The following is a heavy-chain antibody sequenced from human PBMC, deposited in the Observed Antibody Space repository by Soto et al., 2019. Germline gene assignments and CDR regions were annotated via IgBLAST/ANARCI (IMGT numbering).Heavy chain of an antibody. V-gene: IGHV1-69*01. Sequence: QVQLVQSGAEVKKPGSSVKVSCRTSVGTFSSYTVNWVRQAPGQGLEWMGGIIPIFGTTNYAQKFQGRVTITADESTSTAYMDLSSLTFEDTAVYYCARGAGSHLDYWYLALWGHGPLVTVSS. CDR1: VGTFSSYT. D-gene: IGHD1-26*01. J-gene: IGHJ2*01. CDR3: ARGAGSHLDYWYLAL. CDR2: IIPIFGTT.